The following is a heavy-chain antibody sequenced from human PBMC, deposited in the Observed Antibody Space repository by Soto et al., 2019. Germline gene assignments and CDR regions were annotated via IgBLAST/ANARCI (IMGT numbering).Heavy chain of an antibody. Sequence: SETLSLTCTVSGGSVSSGGYYWSWIRQHPGTGLEWIGYIYYSGTTYLNPSLKSRASISLDTSKNEFSLKLTSVTAADTAVYYCARRALPQCINGVCYKDGFWDYWGQGALVTVSS. CDR2: IYYSGTT. CDR1: GGSVSSGGYY. D-gene: IGHD2-8*01. CDR3: ARRALPQCINGVCYKDGFWDY. J-gene: IGHJ4*02. V-gene: IGHV4-31*03.